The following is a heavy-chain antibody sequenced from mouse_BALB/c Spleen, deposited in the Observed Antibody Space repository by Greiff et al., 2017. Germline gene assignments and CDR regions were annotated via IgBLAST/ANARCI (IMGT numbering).Heavy chain of an antibody. CDR2: IWGDGST. CDR1: GFSLTGYG. Sequence: QVQLQQSGPGLVAPSQSLSITCTVSGFSLTGYGVNWVRQPPGKGLEWLGMIWGDGSTDYNSALKSRLSISKDNSKSQVFLTMNSLQTDDTARYYCAREDCSNEVFPYYAMDYWGQGTSVTVSS. CDR3: AREDCSNEVFPYYAMDY. J-gene: IGHJ4*01. D-gene: IGHD2-5*01. V-gene: IGHV2-6-7*01.